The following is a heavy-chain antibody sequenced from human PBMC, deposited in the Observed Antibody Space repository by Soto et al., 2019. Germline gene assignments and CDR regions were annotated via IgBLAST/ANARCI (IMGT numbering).Heavy chain of an antibody. J-gene: IGHJ4*02. Sequence: GGSLRLSCTASGFTFGDYAMSWFRQAPGKGLEWVGFIRSKVYVGTTEYAAFVKGRFTISRDDSKSIAYLQMNSLKTEDTAVYYCTCGGSCWLGYWGQGTLVTVSS. CDR1: GFTFGDYA. CDR3: TCGGSCWLGY. CDR2: IRSKVYVGTT. D-gene: IGHD2-15*01. V-gene: IGHV3-49*03.